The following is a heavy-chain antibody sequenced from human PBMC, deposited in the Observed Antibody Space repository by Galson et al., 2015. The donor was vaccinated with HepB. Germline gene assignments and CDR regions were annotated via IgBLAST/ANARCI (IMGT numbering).Heavy chain of an antibody. D-gene: IGHD3-10*01. J-gene: IGHJ5*02. V-gene: IGHV1-46*01. CDR1: GYTFTSYY. CDR3: AREGFGELWGNWFDP. CDR2: INPSGGST. Sequence: SVKVSCKASGYTFTSYYMHWVRQAPGQGLEWMGIINPSGGSTSYAQKFQGRVTMTRDTSTSTAYMELSSLRSEDTAVYYCAREGFGELWGNWFDPWGQGTLVTVSS.